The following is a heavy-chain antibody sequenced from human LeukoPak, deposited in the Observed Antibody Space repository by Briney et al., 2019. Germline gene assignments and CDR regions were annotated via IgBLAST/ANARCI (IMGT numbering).Heavy chain of an antibody. J-gene: IGHJ4*02. Sequence: SETLSLTCTVSGGSISSSSYYWGRIRQPPGKGLEWIGSIYYSGSTYYNPSLKSRVTISVDTSKNQFSLKLSSVTAADTAVYYCARDTPLGSSWYRVFDYWGQGTLVTVSS. CDR1: GGSISSSSYY. V-gene: IGHV4-39*07. CDR2: IYYSGST. D-gene: IGHD6-13*01. CDR3: ARDTPLGSSWYRVFDY.